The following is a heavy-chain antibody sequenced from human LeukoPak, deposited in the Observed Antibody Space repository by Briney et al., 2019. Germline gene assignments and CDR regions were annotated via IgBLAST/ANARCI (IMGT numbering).Heavy chain of an antibody. D-gene: IGHD5-18*01. Sequence: GASVKVSCKASGGTFSSYAISWVRQAPGQGLEWMGRIIPILGIANYAQKFQGRVTITADKSTSTAYMELSSLRSEDTAVYYCARDSDTAMVGHDYWGQGTLVTVSS. J-gene: IGHJ4*02. V-gene: IGHV1-69*04. CDR1: GGTFSSYA. CDR2: IIPILGIA. CDR3: ARDSDTAMVGHDY.